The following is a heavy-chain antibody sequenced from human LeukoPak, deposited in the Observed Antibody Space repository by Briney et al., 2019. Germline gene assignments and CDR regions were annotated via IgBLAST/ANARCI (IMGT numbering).Heavy chain of an antibody. J-gene: IGHJ4*02. CDR1: GVSITTTNY. CDR2: VSLAGRT. Sequence: KASETLSLTCGVSGVSITTTNYWSWVRQPPGGGLEWIGEVSLAGRTRYNPSLKNRVNISIDESKNHLYLNLASVTAADTAVYYCSRESGPFCPFGHWGQGTLVAVTS. CDR3: SRESGPFCPFGH. D-gene: IGHD1-26*01. V-gene: IGHV4-4*02.